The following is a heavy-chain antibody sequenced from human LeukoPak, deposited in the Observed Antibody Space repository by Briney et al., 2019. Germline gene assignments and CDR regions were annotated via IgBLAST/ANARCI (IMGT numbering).Heavy chain of an antibody. CDR1: GFTFSSYA. J-gene: IGHJ4*02. V-gene: IGHV3-30*14. CDR2: ISYDGSNK. Sequence: GGSLRLSCAASGFTFSSYAMHWVRQAPGKGLEWVAVISYDGSNKYYADSVKGRFTISRDNSKNTLYLQMSSLRAEDTAVYYCVTSSWTDFDYWGQGTLVTVSS. D-gene: IGHD6-13*01. CDR3: VTSSWTDFDY.